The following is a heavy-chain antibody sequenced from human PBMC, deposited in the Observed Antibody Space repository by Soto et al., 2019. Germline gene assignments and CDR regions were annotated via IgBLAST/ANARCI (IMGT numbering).Heavy chain of an antibody. Sequence: SETLSLTCTVSGGFITSSYWSWIRRPPGKGLEWIAYIYDTGISGYTPSTSYNPSLKSRVTMSVDTSKSQFSLKLTSVTAADTDVYYCARGQQAFFYYGLDVWGQGITVTVSS. CDR1: GGFITSSY. CDR3: ARGQQAFFYYGLDV. J-gene: IGHJ6*02. V-gene: IGHV4-59*01. CDR2: IYDTGISGYTPST. D-gene: IGHD1-1*01.